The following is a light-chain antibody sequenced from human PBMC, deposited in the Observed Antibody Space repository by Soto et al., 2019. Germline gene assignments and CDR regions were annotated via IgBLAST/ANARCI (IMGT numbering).Light chain of an antibody. V-gene: IGLV1-40*01. Sequence: QSVLTQPPSVSGAPGQRVTISCTGSSSNIGAGFDVHWYRQLPGTSPKLLIFGNSNRPSGARSGTSASLAITGLQAEDEADYYCQSYDTSLRGWVFGGGTKVTVI. J-gene: IGLJ3*02. CDR2: GNS. CDR1: SSNIGAGFD. CDR3: QSYDTSLRGWV.